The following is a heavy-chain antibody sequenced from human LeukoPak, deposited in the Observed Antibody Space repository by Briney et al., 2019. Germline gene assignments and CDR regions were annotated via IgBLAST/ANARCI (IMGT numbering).Heavy chain of an antibody. Sequence: GGSLRLSCAASGFTFGSYGMNWVRQAPGKGLEWVAVISYDGSNKYYADSVKGRFTISRDNSKNTLFLQMNSPRAEDTAVYYCAKGRITMVRGVSMDVWGKGTTVTVSS. V-gene: IGHV3-30*18. J-gene: IGHJ6*04. CDR2: ISYDGSNK. CDR3: AKGRITMVRGVSMDV. D-gene: IGHD3-10*01. CDR1: GFTFGSYG.